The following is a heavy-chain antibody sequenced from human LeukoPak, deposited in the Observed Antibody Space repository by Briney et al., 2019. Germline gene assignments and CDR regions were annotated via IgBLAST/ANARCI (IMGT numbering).Heavy chain of an antibody. CDR1: GFTFSSYE. V-gene: IGHV3-48*03. CDR3: ARLGWYYDILTGYSYYYYGMDV. Sequence: GGSLRLSCAASGFTFSSYEMNWVRQAPGKGLEWVSYISSSGSTIYYADSVKGRFTISRDNAKDSLYLQMNSLRAEDTAVYYCARLGWYYDILTGYSYYYYGMDVWGKGTTVTVSS. D-gene: IGHD3-9*01. CDR2: ISSSGSTI. J-gene: IGHJ6*04.